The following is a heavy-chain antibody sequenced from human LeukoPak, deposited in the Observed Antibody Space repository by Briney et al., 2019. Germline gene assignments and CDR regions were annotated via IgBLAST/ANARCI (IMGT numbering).Heavy chain of an antibody. V-gene: IGHV1-46*01. D-gene: IGHD2-21*02. J-gene: IGHJ4*02. Sequence: GASVKVSCKASGYTFTNYYMHWVRQAPGQGLEWMGIINPSGDSTSYAQKFQGRVTMTRDTSTSTIYMELSSLRSEDTAVYYCARGPKGYCGGDCLDYWGQGTLVTVSS. CDR3: ARGPKGYCGGDCLDY. CDR1: GYTFTNYY. CDR2: INPSGDST.